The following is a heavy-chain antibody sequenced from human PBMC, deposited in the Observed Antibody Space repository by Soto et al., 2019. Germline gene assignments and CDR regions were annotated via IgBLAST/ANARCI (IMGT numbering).Heavy chain of an antibody. CDR3: ARDSTLAY. CDR1: GYTFTNYY. Sequence: ASVKVSCKASGYTFTNYYMHWVRQAPGQGLEWMGIINPSAGGTSYAPKFQARVTMTRDTSTSTVHMELSSLRPDDTAVYYCARDSTLAYWGQGTLVTVSS. V-gene: IGHV1-46*01. CDR2: INPSAGGT. J-gene: IGHJ4*02.